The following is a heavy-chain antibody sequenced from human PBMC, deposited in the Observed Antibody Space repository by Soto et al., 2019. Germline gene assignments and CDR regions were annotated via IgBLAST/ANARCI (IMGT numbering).Heavy chain of an antibody. D-gene: IGHD6-19*01. J-gene: IGHJ5*02. CDR2: IWYDGSNK. CDR1: GFTFSSYG. V-gene: IGHV3-33*01. CDR3: ARDGPDRPPPVGYSSGWYVPTFDP. Sequence: GGSLRLSCAASGFTFSSYGMHWVRQAPGKGLEWVAVIWYDGSNKYYADSVKGRFTISRDNSKNTLYLQMNSLRAEDTAVYYCARDGPDRPPPVGYSSGWYVPTFDPWGQGTLVTVSS.